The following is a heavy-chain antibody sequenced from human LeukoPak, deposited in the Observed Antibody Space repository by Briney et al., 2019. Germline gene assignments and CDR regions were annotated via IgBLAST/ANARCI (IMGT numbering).Heavy chain of an antibody. CDR2: IKRDGSEK. CDR3: ARDGGSGGDY. D-gene: IGHD3-10*01. Sequence: GGSLRLSCAASGFTFSSYSMNWVRQAPGKGLQWVANIKRDGSEKNYVDSVGGRFTISRDNTKNLVYLEMNSLRADDTAVYYCARDGGSGGDYWGQGTQVIVSS. J-gene: IGHJ4*02. V-gene: IGHV3-7*01. CDR1: GFTFSSYS.